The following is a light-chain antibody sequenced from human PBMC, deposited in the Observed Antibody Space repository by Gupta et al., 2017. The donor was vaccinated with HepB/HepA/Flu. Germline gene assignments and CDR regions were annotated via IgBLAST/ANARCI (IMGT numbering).Light chain of an antibody. Sequence: DIQSTQSPSFLSASIGDTVTITCRASPGIRSHLAWLQQHPGRAPKLLISSASTLQSGVPSRFSGSGSGTEFTLTISNLQPEDSATFFCQHFDHYPLSFGGGTKVAIK. CDR1: PGIRSH. V-gene: IGKV1-9*01. CDR3: QHFDHYPLS. CDR2: SAS. J-gene: IGKJ4*01.